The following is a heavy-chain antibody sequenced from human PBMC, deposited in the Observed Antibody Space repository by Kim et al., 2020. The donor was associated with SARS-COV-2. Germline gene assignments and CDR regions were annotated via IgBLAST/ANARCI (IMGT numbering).Heavy chain of an antibody. Sequence: SETLSLTCTVSGGSISSYYWSWIRQPPGKGLEWIGYIYYSGSTNYNPSLKSRVTISVDTSKNQFSLKLSSVTAADTAVYYCARLGYDSSGYYPARDYWG. D-gene: IGHD3-22*01. CDR3: ARLGYDSSGYYPARDY. CDR2: IYYSGST. V-gene: IGHV4-59*08. J-gene: IGHJ4*01. CDR1: GGSISSYY.